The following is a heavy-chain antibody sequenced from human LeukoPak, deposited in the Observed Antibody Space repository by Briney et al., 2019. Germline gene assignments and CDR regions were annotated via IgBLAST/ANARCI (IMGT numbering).Heavy chain of an antibody. V-gene: IGHV4-39*01. D-gene: IGHD3-16*02. J-gene: IGHJ3*02. CDR3: ARPRDYDYVWGSYRHDAFDI. CDR1: GGSISSSSYY. CDR2: IYYSGST. Sequence: SETLSLTCTVSGGSISSSSYYWGWIRQPPGKGLEWIGSIYYSGSTCYNPSLKSRVTISVDTSKNQFSLKLSSVTAADTAVYYCARPRDYDYVWGSYRHDAFDIWGQGTMVTVSS.